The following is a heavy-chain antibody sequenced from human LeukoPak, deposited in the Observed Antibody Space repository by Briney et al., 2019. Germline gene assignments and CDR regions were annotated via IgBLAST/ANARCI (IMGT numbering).Heavy chain of an antibody. CDR2: IYHSGST. V-gene: IGHV4-4*02. D-gene: IGHD3-22*01. CDR3: AGNPLYYYDSSGAFDY. J-gene: IGHJ4*02. CDR1: GGSISSSNW. Sequence: SETLSLTCAVSGGSISSSNWWSWVRQPPGKGLEWIGEIYHSGSTNYNPSLKSRVTISVDKSKKQFSLKLSSVTAADTAVYYCAGNPLYYYDSSGAFDYWGQGTLVTVSS.